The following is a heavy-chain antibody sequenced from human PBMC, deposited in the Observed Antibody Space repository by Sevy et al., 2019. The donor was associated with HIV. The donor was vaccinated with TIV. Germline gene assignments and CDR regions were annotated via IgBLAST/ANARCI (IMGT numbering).Heavy chain of an antibody. Sequence: GGSLRLSCTASGFTFNNYAMTWVRQAPGKGLEWVSTISGSGSTTNYADSVKGHFTISRDNSKNTLYLQMNSPRAEDTAVYYCASLDTVLVTGYLDYWGQGTLVTVSS. CDR3: ASLDTVLVTGYLDY. CDR2: ISGSGSTT. CDR1: GFTFNNYA. V-gene: IGHV3-23*01. J-gene: IGHJ4*02. D-gene: IGHD5-18*01.